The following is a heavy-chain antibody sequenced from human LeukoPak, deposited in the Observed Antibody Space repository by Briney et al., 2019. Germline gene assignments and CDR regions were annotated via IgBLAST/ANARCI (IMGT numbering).Heavy chain of an antibody. V-gene: IGHV4-59*08. CDR2: IYYSGST. CDR3: ARYGSGSLYYYGMDV. CDR1: GGSISSYY. D-gene: IGHD3-10*01. Sequence: PSETLSLTCTVSGGSISSYYWSWIRQPPGKGLEWIGYIYYSGSTNYNPSLKSRVTISVDTSKNQFSLKLSSVTAADTAVYYCARYGSGSLYYYGMDVWGQGTTVTVSS. J-gene: IGHJ6*02.